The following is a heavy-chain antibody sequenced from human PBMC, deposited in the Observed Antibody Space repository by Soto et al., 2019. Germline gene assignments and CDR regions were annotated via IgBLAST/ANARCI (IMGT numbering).Heavy chain of an antibody. D-gene: IGHD3-9*01. V-gene: IGHV1-18*01. CDR2: ISAYNGNT. J-gene: IGHJ5*02. CDR3: ARDRQRDYDILTGYYHRFDP. CDR1: GYTFTSYG. Sequence: ASVKVSCKASGYTFTSYGISWVRQAPGQGLEWMGRISAYNGNTNYAQKLQGRVTMTTDTSTSTAYMELRSLRSDDTAVYYCARDRQRDYDILTGYYHRFDPWGQGTLVTVSS.